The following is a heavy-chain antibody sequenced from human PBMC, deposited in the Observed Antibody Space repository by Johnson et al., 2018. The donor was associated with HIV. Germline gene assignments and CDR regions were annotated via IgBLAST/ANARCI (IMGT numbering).Heavy chain of an antibody. V-gene: IGHV3-30*14. D-gene: IGHD1-7*01. CDR2: ISYDGSNK. Sequence: QVLLVESGGGIVRPGGSLRLSCAASGFTFSSYAMHWVRQAPGKGLEWVAVISYDGSNKYYADSVKGRFTISRDNSKNTLYLQMNSLRAEDTAVYYCAREGAWELRPGAFDIWGQGTMVTVSS. CDR3: AREGAWELRPGAFDI. CDR1: GFTFSSYA. J-gene: IGHJ3*02.